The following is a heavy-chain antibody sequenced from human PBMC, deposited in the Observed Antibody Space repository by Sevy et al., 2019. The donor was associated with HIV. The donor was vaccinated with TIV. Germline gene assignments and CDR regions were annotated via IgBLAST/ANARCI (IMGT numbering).Heavy chain of an antibody. CDR1: GCSFTSHW. CDR3: ATSRSGYFDSSGYYIY. V-gene: IGHV5-51*01. Sequence: GESLKISCQGSGCSFTSHWIGWVRHMPGKDLEWMGIIFPEDSETRYSPSFQGQVTFSADKSISTAYLQWSSLKASDTAMYYCATSRSGYFDSSGYYIYWGQGTLVTVSS. D-gene: IGHD3-22*01. J-gene: IGHJ4*02. CDR2: IFPEDSET.